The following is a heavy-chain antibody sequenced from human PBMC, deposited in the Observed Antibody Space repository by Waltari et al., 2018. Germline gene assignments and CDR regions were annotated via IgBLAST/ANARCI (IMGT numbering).Heavy chain of an antibody. D-gene: IGHD1-26*01. CDR3: ALQYSGSYYAPLNYFDY. J-gene: IGHJ4*02. V-gene: IGHV1-8*03. CDR2: MNPNSGNT. CDR1: GYTFTSYD. Sequence: QVQLVQSGAEVKKPGASVKVSCKASGYTFTSYDINWVRQATGQGLEWMGWMNPNSGNTGYAQKFQGRVTITRNTSISTAYMELSSLRSEDTAVYYCALQYSGSYYAPLNYFDYWGQGTLVTVSS.